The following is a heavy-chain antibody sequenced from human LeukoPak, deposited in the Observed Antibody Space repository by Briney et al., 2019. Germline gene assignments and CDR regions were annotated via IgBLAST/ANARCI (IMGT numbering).Heavy chain of an antibody. D-gene: IGHD6-19*01. CDR3: ARRMSGNWYSSETRYYFDY. Sequence: PGESLKISCKGSGYSFTSYWIGWVRQMPGKGLEWMGIIYPGDSDTRYSPSFQGQVTISADKSISTAYLQWSSLKASDTAMYYCARRMSGNWYSSETRYYFDYWGQGTLVTVSS. J-gene: IGHJ4*02. V-gene: IGHV5-51*03. CDR1: GYSFTSYW. CDR2: IYPGDSDT.